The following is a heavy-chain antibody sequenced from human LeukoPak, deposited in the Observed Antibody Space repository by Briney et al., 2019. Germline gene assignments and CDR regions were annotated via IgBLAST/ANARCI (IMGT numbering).Heavy chain of an antibody. D-gene: IGHD6-13*01. CDR2: ISPNSGAT. CDR1: GYTFTRYN. J-gene: IGHJ4*02. Sequence: ASVKISCKVSGYTFTRYNFHWVRHAPGQGLEWMGWISPNSGATNYAQKFQGRVTLTSDTSTSTAYMEVNGLRSDDTAVYSCVRGGGTSWFDYWGQGTPVTVSS. V-gene: IGHV1-2*02. CDR3: VRGGGTSWFDY.